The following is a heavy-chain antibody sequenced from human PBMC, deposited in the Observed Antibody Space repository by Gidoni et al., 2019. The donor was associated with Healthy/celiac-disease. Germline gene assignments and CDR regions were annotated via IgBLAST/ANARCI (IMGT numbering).Heavy chain of an antibody. J-gene: IGHJ4*02. CDR1: GFTFSSYG. V-gene: IGHV3-30*18. CDR2: ISYDGSNK. Sequence: QVQLVESGGGVVQPGRSLRLSCAASGFTFSSYGMHWVRQAPGKGLEWVAVISYDGSNKYYADSVKGRFTISRDNSKNTLYLQMNSLRAEDTAVYYCAKDPALVGAAYYFDYWGQGTLVTVSS. D-gene: IGHD1-26*01. CDR3: AKDPALVGAAYYFDY.